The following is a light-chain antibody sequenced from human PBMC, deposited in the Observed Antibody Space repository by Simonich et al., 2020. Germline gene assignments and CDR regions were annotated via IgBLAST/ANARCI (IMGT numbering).Light chain of an antibody. CDR1: RSDVGGYNY. J-gene: IGLJ3*02. CDR2: DVR. CDR3: SSYTSSSTWV. V-gene: IGLV2-14*01. Sequence: QSALTQPASVSGSPGQSITISCTGTRSDVGGYNYVSWYQQHPGKAPKLMIYDVRTRPSGVSNRFSGSKSGNTASLTISGLQAEDEADYYCSSYTSSSTWVFGGGTKLTVL.